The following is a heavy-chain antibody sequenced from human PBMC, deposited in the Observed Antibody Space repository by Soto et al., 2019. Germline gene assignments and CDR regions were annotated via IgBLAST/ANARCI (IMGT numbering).Heavy chain of an antibody. J-gene: IGHJ6*02. D-gene: IGHD3-16*01. CDR2: INTYNGNT. Sequence: QVQLVQSGAEVKNPGASVKVSCKASGYTFTRYGIGWARQAPGQGLKWMGWINTYNGNTNYAQNVQGRVTLTTDTSTSTAYMELRSLRSNDTAIYYCAMVDVYVTPSPQDVWGRGTTVIVSS. CDR3: AMVDVYVTPSPQDV. V-gene: IGHV1-18*01. CDR1: GYTFTRYG.